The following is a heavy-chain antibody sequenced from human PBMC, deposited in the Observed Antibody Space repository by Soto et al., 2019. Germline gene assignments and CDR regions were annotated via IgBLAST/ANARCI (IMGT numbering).Heavy chain of an antibody. D-gene: IGHD3-16*01. J-gene: IGHJ4*02. CDR3: AHGVITFGGVRY. V-gene: IGHV2-5*02. CDR2: IYWDADK. Sequence: QITLKESGPTLVKPTQTLTLTCTFSGFSLSTSGVGVGWIRQPPGKALEWLALIYWDADKRYSPSLKSRLTITKDTSKNQVVLTMTNMDPVDTATYYGAHGVITFGGVRYWGQGTLVTVSS. CDR1: GFSLSTSGVG.